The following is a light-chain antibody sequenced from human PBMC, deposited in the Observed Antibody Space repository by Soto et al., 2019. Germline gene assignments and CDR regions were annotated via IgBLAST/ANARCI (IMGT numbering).Light chain of an antibody. J-gene: IGKJ4*01. CDR3: MQALQPPPLT. CDR1: QSLLHSNGYNY. CDR2: LGS. Sequence: EIVMTQSPRSLHVTPAEPASISCRASQSLLHSNGYNYLDWYLQKPGQSPQLLIYLGSNRASRVPDRFSGSESGTDFTLKISRVEAEDVGVYYCMQALQPPPLTVGGGTKVEIK. V-gene: IGKV2-28*01.